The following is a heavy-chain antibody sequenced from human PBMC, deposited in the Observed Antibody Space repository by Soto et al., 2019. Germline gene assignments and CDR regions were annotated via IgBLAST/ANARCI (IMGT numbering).Heavy chain of an antibody. J-gene: IGHJ4*02. CDR3: ARDTDGLHY. CDR1: GLIFSNYR. CDR2: ISTDGSIT. V-gene: IGHV3-74*01. Sequence: PGGSLRLSCAASGLIFSNYRMHRVRQAPGKGLVWVSCISTDGSITNYADSVKGRFTVSRDNAKNTLYLQMNSLRAEDTALYYCARDTDGLHYWGQGTMVTVSS.